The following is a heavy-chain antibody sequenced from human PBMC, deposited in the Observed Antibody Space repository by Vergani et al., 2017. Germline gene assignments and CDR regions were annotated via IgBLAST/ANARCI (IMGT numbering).Heavy chain of an antibody. D-gene: IGHD6-19*01. CDR1: GGPISSSSYY. Sequence: QLQLQESGPGLVQPSETLSLTCTVSGGPISSSSYYWGWLRQPPGKGLEWIGSIYYSGSTYYKPSLKRRVTISVDTSKNQFSLKLSPVTAADTAVYYCATAGLVGGWYGDYWGQGTLVTVSS. V-gene: IGHV4-39*01. J-gene: IGHJ4*02. CDR3: ATAGLVGGWYGDY. CDR2: IYYSGST.